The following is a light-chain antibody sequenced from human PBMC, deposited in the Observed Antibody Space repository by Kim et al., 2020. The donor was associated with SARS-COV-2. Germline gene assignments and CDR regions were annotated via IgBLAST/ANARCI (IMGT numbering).Light chain of an antibody. J-gene: IGLJ2*01. V-gene: IGLV3-21*04. Sequence: SGKTAWITCGGNNIGSKSVHWYQQKPGQAPVLVIYYDSDRPSGIPERFSGSNSGNTATLTISRVEAGDEADYYCQVWDSSSDHPVFGGGTKLTVL. CDR1: NIGSKS. CDR2: YDS. CDR3: QVWDSSSDHPV.